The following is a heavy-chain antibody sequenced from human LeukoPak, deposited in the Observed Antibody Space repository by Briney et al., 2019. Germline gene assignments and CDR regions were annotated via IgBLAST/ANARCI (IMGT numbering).Heavy chain of an antibody. CDR2: ISSSGSTI. Sequence: GASLRLSCAASGFTFSDYYMSWIRQAPGKGLEWVSYISSSGSTIYYADSVKGRFTISRDNAKNSLYLQMNSLRAEDTAVYYCARERYSSSCYDYWGQGTLVTVSS. CDR3: ARERYSSSCYDY. CDR1: GFTFSDYY. D-gene: IGHD6-13*01. V-gene: IGHV3-11*01. J-gene: IGHJ4*02.